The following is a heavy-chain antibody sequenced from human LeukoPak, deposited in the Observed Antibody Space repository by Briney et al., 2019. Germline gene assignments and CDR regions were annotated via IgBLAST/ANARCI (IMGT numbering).Heavy chain of an antibody. CDR3: ARVAGLSSGWQKYYYYYMDV. D-gene: IGHD6-19*01. CDR1: GGTFSSYA. Sequence: GSSVKVSCKASGGTFSSYAISWVRQVPGQGLEWMGGIIPIFGTANYAQKFQGRVTITTDESTSTAYMELSSLRSEDTAVYYCARVAGLSSGWQKYYYYYMDVWGKGTTVTVSS. CDR2: IIPIFGTA. V-gene: IGHV1-69*05. J-gene: IGHJ6*03.